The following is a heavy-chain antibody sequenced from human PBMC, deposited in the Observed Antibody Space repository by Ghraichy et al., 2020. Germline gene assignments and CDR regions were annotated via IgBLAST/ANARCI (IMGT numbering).Heavy chain of an antibody. CDR1: GGTFSSYT. D-gene: IGHD2-15*01. CDR2: IITIFGIE. Sequence: SVKVSCKASGGTFSSYTISWVRQAPGQGLEWMGRIITIFGIENYAQKFQGRVTITSDKSTSTAYMELSSLRSEDTAVYYCYVGYCGGGSCLPYFDYWGQGTLVTVSS. CDR3: YVGYCGGGSCLPYFDY. V-gene: IGHV1-69*02. J-gene: IGHJ4*02.